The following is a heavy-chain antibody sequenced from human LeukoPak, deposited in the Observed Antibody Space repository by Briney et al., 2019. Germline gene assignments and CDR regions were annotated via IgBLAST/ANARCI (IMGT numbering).Heavy chain of an antibody. Sequence: GGSLRLSCAASGFTFRSYSMHWVRQAPGKGLEWVSYISSTSSTIYYADSVKGRFTISRDNSKNTLYLQVNSLRAGDTAVYYCAKGGSGWYREYFQHWGQGTLVTVSS. D-gene: IGHD6-19*01. CDR2: ISSTSSTI. CDR3: AKGGSGWYREYFQH. J-gene: IGHJ1*01. CDR1: GFTFRSYS. V-gene: IGHV3-48*01.